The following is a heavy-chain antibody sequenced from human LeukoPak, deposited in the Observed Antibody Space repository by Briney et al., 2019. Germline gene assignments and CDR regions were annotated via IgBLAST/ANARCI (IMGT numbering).Heavy chain of an antibody. CDR3: ARSHMYGDYGEDI. V-gene: IGHV3-23*01. D-gene: IGHD4-17*01. CDR1: GFSFSSYA. J-gene: IGHJ3*02. CDR2: ISVSGGST. Sequence: GGSLRLSCAASGFSFSSYAMGWVRQTPGKGLEWVSGISVSGGSTYYADSVKGRFTISRDNANNTLYLQMNSLRAEDAATYYCARSHMYGDYGEDIWGHGTVVAVSS.